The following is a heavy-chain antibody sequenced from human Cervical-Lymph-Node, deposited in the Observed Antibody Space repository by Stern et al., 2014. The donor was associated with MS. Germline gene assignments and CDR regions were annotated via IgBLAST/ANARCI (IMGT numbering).Heavy chain of an antibody. Sequence: QVQLVQSGAEVKEPGSSVKVSCKASGGTFTSYTFTWVRQAPGQGLEWMGRIFPIIDWAYSAQRFHVRVTVTADKSTSTAYMELSNLRSDDTAVYYCAAHQRATTALDYWGQGTLVTVSS. CDR1: GGTFTSYT. V-gene: IGHV1-69*09. CDR2: IFPIIDWA. D-gene: IGHD5-24*01. CDR3: AAHQRATTALDY. J-gene: IGHJ4*02.